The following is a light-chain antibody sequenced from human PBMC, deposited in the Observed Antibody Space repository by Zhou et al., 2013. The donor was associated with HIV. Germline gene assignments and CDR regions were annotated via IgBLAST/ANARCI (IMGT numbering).Light chain of an antibody. CDR2: KAS. V-gene: IGKV1-5*03. Sequence: IRITQSPSSLSASTGDRVTITCRASQSISTYLAWYQQKPGKAPNLLISKASRLESGVPSRFSGSGSGTEFTLSISSLQPEDFATYYCQQANSFPWTFGQGTKVEVK. CDR3: QQANSFPWT. J-gene: IGKJ1*01. CDR1: QSISTY.